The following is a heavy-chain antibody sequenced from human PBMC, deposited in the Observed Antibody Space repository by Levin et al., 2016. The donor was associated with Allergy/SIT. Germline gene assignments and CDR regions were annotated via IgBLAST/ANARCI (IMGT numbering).Heavy chain of an antibody. D-gene: IGHD3-16*01. CDR1: GFTVSSNY. CDR3: VRGLKIVLGDY. CDR2: IYSSGST. V-gene: IGHV3-53*01. Sequence: GGSLRLSCAASGFTVSSNYMNWVRQAPGKGLEWVSVIYSSGSTYYADSVRGRFIISRDTSKNTLFLQMNSLRAEDTAVYYCVRGLKIVLGDYWGQGALVTVSS. J-gene: IGHJ4*02.